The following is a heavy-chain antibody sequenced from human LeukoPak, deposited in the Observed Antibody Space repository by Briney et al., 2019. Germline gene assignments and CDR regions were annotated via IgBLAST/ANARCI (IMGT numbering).Heavy chain of an antibody. CDR1: GYTFTGYG. D-gene: IGHD3-3*01. CDR3: ARGRFGVVLYYYYMDV. J-gene: IGHJ6*03. Sequence: ASVKVSCKASGYTFTGYGISWVRQAPGQGLEWMGWISAYNGNTNYAQKLQGRVTMTTDTSTSTAYMELSSLRSEDTAVYYCARGRFGVVLYYYYMDVWGKGTTVTVSS. V-gene: IGHV1-18*01. CDR2: ISAYNGNT.